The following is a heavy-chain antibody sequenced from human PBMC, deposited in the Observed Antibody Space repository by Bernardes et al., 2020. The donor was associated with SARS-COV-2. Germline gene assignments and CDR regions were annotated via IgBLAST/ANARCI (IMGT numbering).Heavy chain of an antibody. D-gene: IGHD3-22*01. CDR2: NDYSGGT. V-gene: IGHV4-39*01. J-gene: IGHJ4*02. CDR1: GGCISSSDYY. Sequence: SESLSLTCTVSGGCISSSDYYWGWHRQPPGKGLEWIGSNDYSGGTYYNSFLKSRVTISVDTSNNQLSLKLRSVTAADTAVYYCAGRYYYDSSGYYCFDYWGQGTLVTVSS. CDR3: AGRYYYDSSGYYCFDY.